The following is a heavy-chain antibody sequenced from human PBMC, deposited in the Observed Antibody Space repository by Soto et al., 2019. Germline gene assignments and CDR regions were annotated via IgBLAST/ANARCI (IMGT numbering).Heavy chain of an antibody. Sequence: EVQLVESGGGLVQPGGSLKLSCAASEFTFSDSGMHWVRQASGKGLEWVGRIRTKANSYATDYAASVKGRFTISRDDSKNTTYLQMNSLKTEDTAVYYCTRNGDYVWGMDVW. CDR3: TRNGDYVWGMDV. CDR2: IRTKANSYAT. V-gene: IGHV3-73*02. CDR1: EFTFSDSG. J-gene: IGHJ6*01. D-gene: IGHD4-17*01.